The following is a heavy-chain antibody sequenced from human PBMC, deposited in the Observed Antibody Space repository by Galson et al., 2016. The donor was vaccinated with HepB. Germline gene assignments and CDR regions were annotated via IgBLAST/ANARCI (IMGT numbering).Heavy chain of an antibody. J-gene: IGHJ3*02. V-gene: IGHV4-59*08. CDR2: IYHSGST. CDR1: GGSISSYY. D-gene: IGHD2-2*01. CDR3: ARAGGRYQLHSYGFDI. Sequence: SETLSLTCTVSGGSISSYYWNFIRQSPGKGLEWIGYIYHSGSTNYNPSLKRRVSMSVDTSKNQFSLRLGSVTAADTAIYYCARAGGRYQLHSYGFDIWGQGTLVTVSS.